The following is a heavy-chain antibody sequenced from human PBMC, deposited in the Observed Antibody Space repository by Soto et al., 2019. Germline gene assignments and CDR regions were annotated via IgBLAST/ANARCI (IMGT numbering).Heavy chain of an antibody. J-gene: IGHJ4*02. CDR2: LSYDGSEK. CDR3: ARDFSYKFYYFDS. D-gene: IGHD1-20*01. Sequence: GGSLRLSCAASGFTFRNYGMHWVRQAPGKGLEWVAVLSYDGSEKFYADSVKGRFTISRDNSKNTVFLEMNSLRSEDTAVYYCARDFSYKFYYFDSCGQGTLVTVSS. CDR1: GFTFRNYG. V-gene: IGHV3-30*03.